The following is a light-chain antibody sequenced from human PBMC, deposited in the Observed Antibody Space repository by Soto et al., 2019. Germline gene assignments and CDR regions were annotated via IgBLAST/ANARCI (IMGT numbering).Light chain of an antibody. CDR3: AAWDDSLSGVV. J-gene: IGLJ2*01. Sequence: QSVLNQPPSASGTPGQRVTISCSGSSSNIGSNYVYWYQQLPGTAPKLLIYRNNQRPSGVPDRFSGSKSGTSASLAISGLRSEDEADYYCAAWDDSLSGVVFGGGTKLTVI. CDR1: SSNIGSNY. V-gene: IGLV1-47*01. CDR2: RNN.